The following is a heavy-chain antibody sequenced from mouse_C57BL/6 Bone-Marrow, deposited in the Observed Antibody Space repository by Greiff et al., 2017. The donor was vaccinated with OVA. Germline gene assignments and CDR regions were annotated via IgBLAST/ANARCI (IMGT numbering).Heavy chain of an antibody. CDR3: ARIKYLLFDY. Sequence: QVQLQQPGAELVKPGASVKLSCKASGYTFPSYGMNWVKQRPGQGLAWIGLLHPNSGTTNYNAKFQSKATLTVDTSSSTAYMQLSSLTSEDSAVYYCARIKYLLFDYWGQGTTLTVSS. CDR2: LHPNSGTT. J-gene: IGHJ2*01. CDR1: GYTFPSYG. V-gene: IGHV1-64*01. D-gene: IGHD2-1*01.